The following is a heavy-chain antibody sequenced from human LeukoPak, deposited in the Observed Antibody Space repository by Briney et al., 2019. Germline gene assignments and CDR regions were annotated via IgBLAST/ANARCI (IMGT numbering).Heavy chain of an antibody. CDR3: ARDRGYSYVPDAFDI. D-gene: IGHD5-18*01. Sequence: GASVKVSCKASGYTFISYGVSWVRQATGQGLEWMGWISAHNGNTNYAQKLQGRVTMTTDTSTSTAYMELRSLRSDDTAVYYCARDRGYSYVPDAFDIWGQGAMVTVS. V-gene: IGHV1-18*01. CDR1: GYTFISYG. J-gene: IGHJ3*02. CDR2: ISAHNGNT.